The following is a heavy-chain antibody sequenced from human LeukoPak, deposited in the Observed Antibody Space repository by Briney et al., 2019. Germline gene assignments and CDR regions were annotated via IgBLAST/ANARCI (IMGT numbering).Heavy chain of an antibody. D-gene: IGHD3-22*01. CDR2: ISYDGSNK. CDR1: GFTFSSYG. CDR3: AKERGGDYYDSSGYYWDPAFDI. V-gene: IGHV3-30*18. J-gene: IGHJ3*02. Sequence: PGGSLRLSCAASGFTFSSYGMRWVRQAPGKGLEWVAVISYDGSNKYYADSVKGRFTISRDNSKNTLYLQMNSLRAEDTAVYYCAKERGGDYYDSSGYYWDPAFDIWGQGTMVTVSS.